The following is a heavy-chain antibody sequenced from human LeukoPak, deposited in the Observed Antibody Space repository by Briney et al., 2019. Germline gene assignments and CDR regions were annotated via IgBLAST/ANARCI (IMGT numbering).Heavy chain of an antibody. D-gene: IGHD6-19*01. CDR1: GGTFSSYA. Sequence: GASVKVSCKASGGTFSSYAISWVRQAPGQGLEWMGRIIPILGIANYAQKFQGRVTITADKSTSTAYMELSGLRSEDTAVYYCARSIAVAYFQHWGQGTLVTVSS. CDR3: ARSIAVAYFQH. V-gene: IGHV1-69*04. CDR2: IIPILGIA. J-gene: IGHJ1*01.